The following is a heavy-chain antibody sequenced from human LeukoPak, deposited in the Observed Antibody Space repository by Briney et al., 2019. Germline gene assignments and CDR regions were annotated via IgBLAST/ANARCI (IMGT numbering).Heavy chain of an antibody. CDR2: IYYSGST. Sequence: SSETLSLTCTVSGGSISSSSYYWGWIRQPPGKGLEWIGSIYYSGSTYYNPSLKSRVTISVDTSKNRFSLKLSSVTAADTAVYYCARYSSGWYEIDYWGQGTLVTVSS. J-gene: IGHJ4*02. CDR1: GGSISSSSYY. CDR3: ARYSSGWYEIDY. D-gene: IGHD6-19*01. V-gene: IGHV4-39*07.